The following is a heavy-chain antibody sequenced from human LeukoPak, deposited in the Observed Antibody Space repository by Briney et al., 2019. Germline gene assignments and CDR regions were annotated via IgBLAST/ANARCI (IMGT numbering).Heavy chain of an antibody. CDR1: GFTFSNYE. Sequence: GGSLRLSCAASGFTFSNYEMNWVRQAPGRGLEWVSYISSGGSLIYYADSVKGRFTISRDNSKNTLYLQMNSLRAEDTAVYYCAKDSSGYHYAGPFDYWGQGTLVTVSS. J-gene: IGHJ4*02. D-gene: IGHD3-22*01. V-gene: IGHV3-48*03. CDR2: ISSGGSLI. CDR3: AKDSSGYHYAGPFDY.